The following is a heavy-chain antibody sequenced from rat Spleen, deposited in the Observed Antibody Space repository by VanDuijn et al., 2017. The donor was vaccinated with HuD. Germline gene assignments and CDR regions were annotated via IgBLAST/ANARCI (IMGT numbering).Heavy chain of an antibody. Sequence: EVQLVESGGGLVQPGRSLKLSCAASGFTLGNRYMAWVRQAPTKGLDWVAYISPGGGSSYYRDSVKGRFTISRDNAKDNLYLQMDSLRSEDTATYYCTVLLIRTVPGWFAYWGQGTLVTVSS. CDR2: ISPGGGSS. J-gene: IGHJ3*01. V-gene: IGHV5-27*01. CDR1: GFTLGNRY. CDR3: TVLLIRTVPGWFAY. D-gene: IGHD1-4*01.